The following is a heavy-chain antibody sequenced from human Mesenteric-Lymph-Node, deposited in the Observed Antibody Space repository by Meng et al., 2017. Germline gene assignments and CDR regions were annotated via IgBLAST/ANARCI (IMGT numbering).Heavy chain of an antibody. J-gene: IGHJ4*02. CDR2: IHPKSGGT. CDR3: ARNNRDY. CDR1: GYTFSDYY. V-gene: IGHV1-2*06. D-gene: IGHD1-14*01. Sequence: QVQLVQSGAEGKKPGASVRVSCKASGYTFSDYYIQWMRQAPGQGLEWLGRIHPKSGGTNYAHKFQGRFTMTRDTSISTAYMELSALTSDDTAVYYCARNNRDYWGQGTLVTVSS.